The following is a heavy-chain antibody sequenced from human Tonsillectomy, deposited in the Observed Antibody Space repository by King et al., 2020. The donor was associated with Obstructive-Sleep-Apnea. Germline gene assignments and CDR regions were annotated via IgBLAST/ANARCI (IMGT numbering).Heavy chain of an antibody. D-gene: IGHD3-9*01. J-gene: IGHJ3*02. CDR1: GGSISSSRDY. Sequence: QLQESGPGLVNASETLSLTCTVSGGSISSSRDYWGWIRQPPGKGLEWIGNIYYSGSTYYNPSLKSRVTISVDTSKNKFSLKLNSVTAADTAVYYCARGGDILTEDAFDIGGQGTMVTVSS. CDR3: ARGGDILTEDAFDI. V-gene: IGHV4-39*07. CDR2: IYYSGST.